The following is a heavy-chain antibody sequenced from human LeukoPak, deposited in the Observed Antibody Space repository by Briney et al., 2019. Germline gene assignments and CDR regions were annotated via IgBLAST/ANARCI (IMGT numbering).Heavy chain of an antibody. J-gene: IGHJ3*02. CDR2: IYHSGST. CDR1: GGSISSGGYS. V-gene: IGHV4-30-2*01. CDR3: ADGFYDYVWGSYRYGAFDI. D-gene: IGHD3-16*02. Sequence: SVTLSLTCAVSGGSISSGGYSWSSTRQPPGKGLEWIGYIYHSGSTYYNPSLKSRVTISADRSKNQFSLKLSSVTAADTAVYYCADGFYDYVWGSYRYGAFDIWGQGTMVTVSS.